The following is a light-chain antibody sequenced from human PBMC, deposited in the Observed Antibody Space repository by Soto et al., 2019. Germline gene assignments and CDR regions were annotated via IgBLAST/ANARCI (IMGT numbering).Light chain of an antibody. V-gene: IGKV1-39*01. CDR3: QRSYSTSRT. CDR2: AAS. CDR1: QSISSY. Sequence: DIQMTQSPSSLSASVGDRVTITCRASQSISSYLNWYQQKPGKAPKLLIYAASSLQSGVPSRFSGRGAGTDFTLTISSLQPDDFATYYRQRSYSTSRTFGPGTKVDIK. J-gene: IGKJ3*01.